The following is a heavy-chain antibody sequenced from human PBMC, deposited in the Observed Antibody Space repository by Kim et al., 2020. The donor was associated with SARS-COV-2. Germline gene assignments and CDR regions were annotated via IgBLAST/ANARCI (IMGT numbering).Heavy chain of an antibody. CDR1: GFTFSSYS. D-gene: IGHD4-17*01. J-gene: IGHJ2*01. CDR2: ISSSSSTI. V-gene: IGHV3-48*04. CDR3: ARARDYYGDYRANWYFDL. Sequence: GGSLRLSCAASGFTFSSYSMNWVRQAPGKGLEWVSYISSSSSTIYYADSVKGRFTISRDNAKNSLYLQMNSLRAEDTAVYYCARARDYYGDYRANWYFDLWGRGTLVTVSS.